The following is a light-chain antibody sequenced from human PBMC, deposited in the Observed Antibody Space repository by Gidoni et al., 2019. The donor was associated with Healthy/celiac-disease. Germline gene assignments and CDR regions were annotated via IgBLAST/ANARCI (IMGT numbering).Light chain of an antibody. CDR2: QDS. J-gene: IGLJ2*01. Sequence: SYELTQPPSVSVSPGQTASITCSGYKLGDKYACWYPQKPGQSPVLVIYQDSKRPSGIPERFSGSNSGNTATLTISGTQAMDEADYYCQAWDSSVVVFGGGTKLTVL. V-gene: IGLV3-1*01. CDR3: QAWDSSVVV. CDR1: KLGDKY.